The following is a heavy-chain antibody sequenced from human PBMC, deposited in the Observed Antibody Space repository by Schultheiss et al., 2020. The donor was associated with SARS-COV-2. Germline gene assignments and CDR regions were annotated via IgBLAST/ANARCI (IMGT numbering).Heavy chain of an antibody. CDR3: ARSHRQLAVAGAYYFDY. Sequence: SETLSLTCTVSGYSISLAYYWGWIRQPPGKGLEWIGSIYHSGSTYSNPSLKSRVTISVDTSKNQFSLKVSSVTAADTAVYYCARSHRQLAVAGAYYFDYWGQGTLVTVSS. CDR1: GYSISLAYY. D-gene: IGHD6-19*01. V-gene: IGHV4-38-2*02. J-gene: IGHJ4*02. CDR2: IYHSGST.